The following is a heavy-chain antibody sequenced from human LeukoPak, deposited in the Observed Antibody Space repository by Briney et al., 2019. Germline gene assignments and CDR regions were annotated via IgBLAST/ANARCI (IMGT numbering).Heavy chain of an antibody. CDR2: IYYSGST. V-gene: IGHV4-59*01. D-gene: IGHD2-2*02. CDR1: GGSISSYY. Sequence: SETLSLTCTVSGGSISSYYWSWIRQPPGKGLEWIGYIYYSGSTNYNPSLKSRVTISVDTSKNQFSLKLSSVTAADTAVHYCARVLVPAAIDYYYYGMDVWGQGTTVTVS. CDR3: ARVLVPAAIDYYYYGMDV. J-gene: IGHJ6*02.